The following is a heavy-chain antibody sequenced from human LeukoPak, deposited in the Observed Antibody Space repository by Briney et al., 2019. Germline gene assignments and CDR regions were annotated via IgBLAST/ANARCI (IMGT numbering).Heavy chain of an antibody. J-gene: IGHJ4*02. CDR2: SYYSGST. CDR3: ARGLLPAAATFFDY. V-gene: IGHV4-59*01. D-gene: IGHD2-2*01. Sequence: SETLSLTCTVAGGSISSYYWSWIRQPPGKGLEWIGYSYYSGSTNYNPSLKSRVTISVDTSKNQFSLKLSSVTAADTAVYYCARGLLPAAATFFDYWGQGTLVTVSS. CDR1: GGSISSYY.